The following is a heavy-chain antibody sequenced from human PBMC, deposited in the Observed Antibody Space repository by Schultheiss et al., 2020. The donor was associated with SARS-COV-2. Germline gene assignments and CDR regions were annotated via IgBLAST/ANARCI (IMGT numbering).Heavy chain of an antibody. CDR2: INPNSGGT. V-gene: IGHV1-2*02. Sequence: ASVKVSCKASGYTFTSYGISWVRQAPGQGLEWMGWINPNSGGTNYAQKFQGRVTMTRDTSISTAYMELSRLRSDDTAVYYCARGSVYGMDVWGQGTTVTVSS. CDR1: GYTFTSYG. D-gene: IGHD2-15*01. CDR3: ARGSVYGMDV. J-gene: IGHJ6*02.